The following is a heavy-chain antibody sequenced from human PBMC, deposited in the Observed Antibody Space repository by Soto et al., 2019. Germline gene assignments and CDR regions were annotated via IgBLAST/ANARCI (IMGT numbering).Heavy chain of an antibody. V-gene: IGHV3-23*01. Sequence: GGSLRLSCAASGFTFSSYAMSWVRQAPGKGLEWFSAISGSGGSTYYADSVKGRFTISRDNSKNTLYLQMNSLRAEDTAVYYCAKSLGIAVAGNFDYWGQGTLVTVSS. D-gene: IGHD6-19*01. CDR1: GFTFSSYA. J-gene: IGHJ4*02. CDR3: AKSLGIAVAGNFDY. CDR2: ISGSGGST.